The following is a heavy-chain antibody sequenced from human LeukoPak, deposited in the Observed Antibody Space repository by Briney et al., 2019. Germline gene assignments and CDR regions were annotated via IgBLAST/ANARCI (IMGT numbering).Heavy chain of an antibody. CDR3: ATGIHYSSGWYRDDAFDI. Sequence: GGSLRLSCAASGFTFSSSAMSWVRQAPGKGLEWVSSISGSGGSPYYADSVKGRFTISRDNSKNTLYLQMNSLRAEDTAVYYCATGIHYSSGWYRDDAFDIWGQGTMVTVSS. J-gene: IGHJ3*02. CDR2: ISGSGGSP. D-gene: IGHD6-19*01. CDR1: GFTFSSSA. V-gene: IGHV3-23*01.